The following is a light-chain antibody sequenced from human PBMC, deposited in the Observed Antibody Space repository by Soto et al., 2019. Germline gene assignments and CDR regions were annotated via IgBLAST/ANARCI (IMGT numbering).Light chain of an antibody. CDR2: AAS. CDR1: QGISSY. Sequence: IQMPETKSTLSASVGDRVTITCRASQGISSYLAWYQQKPGKAPKLLIYAASTLQSGVPSRFSGSGSGTDFTLTISCLQSEDFATYYCQQYYSYPRTFGQGTNVDIK. V-gene: IGKV1-8*01. J-gene: IGKJ1*01. CDR3: QQYYSYPRT.